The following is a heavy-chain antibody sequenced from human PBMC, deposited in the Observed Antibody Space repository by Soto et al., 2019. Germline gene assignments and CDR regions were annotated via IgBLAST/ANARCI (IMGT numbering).Heavy chain of an antibody. V-gene: IGHV4-30-4*01. CDR1: GGSISSADYY. J-gene: IGHJ4*02. Sequence: PSETLSLTCTVSGGSISSADYYWSWIRQPPGKGLEWIGYIYYSGSTYYNPSLRSRVSISVDTSKHQFSLRLISVPAADTAVYYRARFPDTAMVQIYYWGQGTLVTISS. D-gene: IGHD5-18*01. CDR2: IYYSGST. CDR3: ARFPDTAMVQIYY.